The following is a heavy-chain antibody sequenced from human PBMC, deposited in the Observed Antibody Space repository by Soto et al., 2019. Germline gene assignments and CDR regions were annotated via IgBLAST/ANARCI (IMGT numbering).Heavy chain of an antibody. J-gene: IGHJ6*02. D-gene: IGHD6-13*01. CDR3: ATWYGNHYFGLDV. CDR2: INPRGLTK. Sequence: VQLVESGGALVQPGGSLRLSCAASGYSFEAYIMNWVRQAPGKGLEWVSSINPRGLTKFYADSVRGRFTISRDDASSSLFLQMNNLRAEDTAVYYCATWYGNHYFGLDVWGQGTTVTVSS. CDR1: GYSFEAYI. V-gene: IGHV3-48*01.